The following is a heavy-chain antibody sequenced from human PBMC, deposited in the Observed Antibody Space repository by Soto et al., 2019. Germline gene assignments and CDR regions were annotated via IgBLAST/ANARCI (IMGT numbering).Heavy chain of an antibody. J-gene: IGHJ4*02. D-gene: IGHD7-27*01. CDR3: ARGPSGDKVQY. Sequence: SETLSLTCTVSGGSITSDYSCWSWIRQPPGEGLEWIGHIFDSGTTYTNPSLRSQVAISLDTSKNHFSLTLSSVTAADTAVYYCARGPSGDKVQYWGQGALVTVSS. CDR2: IFDSGTT. CDR1: GGSITSDYSC. V-gene: IGHV4-30-4*01.